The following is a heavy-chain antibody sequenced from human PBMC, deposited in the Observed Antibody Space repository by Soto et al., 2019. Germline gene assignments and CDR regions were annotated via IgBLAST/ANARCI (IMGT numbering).Heavy chain of an antibody. D-gene: IGHD3-16*01. V-gene: IGHV1-69*01. Sequence: QVQLVQSGAEVKKPGSSVKVSCKASGGTFSSYAISWVRQAPGQGLEWMGGIIPIFGPANYAQKFQGRVTITADESTSTAYMELSRLRSEDTAVYYCARARLGAITPLHLCYSMDVLGQGTTVTVSS. CDR3: ARARLGAITPLHLCYSMDV. J-gene: IGHJ6*02. CDR1: GGTFSSYA. CDR2: IIPIFGPA.